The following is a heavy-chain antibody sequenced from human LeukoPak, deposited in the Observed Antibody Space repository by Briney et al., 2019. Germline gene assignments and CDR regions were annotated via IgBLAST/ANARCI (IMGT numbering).Heavy chain of an antibody. CDR3: ARDPTLEMATFYYYYGMDV. CDR1: GITFSSYS. J-gene: IGHJ6*02. V-gene: IGHV3-48*04. CDR2: ISSSGSTK. Sequence: GGSLRLSCGASGITFSSYSMNWVRQAPGKGLEWVSYISSSGSTKYYADSVKGRFTISRDNAKNTLYLQMNSLRAEDTAVYYCARDPTLEMATFYYYYGMDVWGQGTTVTVSS. D-gene: IGHD5-24*01.